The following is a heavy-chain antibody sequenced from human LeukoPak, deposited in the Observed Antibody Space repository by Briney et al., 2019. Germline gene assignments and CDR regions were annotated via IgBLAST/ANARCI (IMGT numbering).Heavy chain of an antibody. J-gene: IGHJ3*02. D-gene: IGHD6-19*01. CDR1: GGSISRSAYY. V-gene: IGHV4-39*01. Sequence: SETLSLTCIVSGGSISRSAYYWGWLRQPPGKGLEWIGSISDSGSTYYSPSLKSRVTISVDTPKNLFSLKVGSMTAADTAVYYCARQIALAGEWAFDIWGQGTKVTVSS. CDR3: ARQIALAGEWAFDI. CDR2: ISDSGST.